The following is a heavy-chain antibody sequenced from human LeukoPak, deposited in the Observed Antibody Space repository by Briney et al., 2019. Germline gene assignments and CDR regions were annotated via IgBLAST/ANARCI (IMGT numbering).Heavy chain of an antibody. J-gene: IGHJ6*03. CDR1: GGSFSGYY. CDR3: ARVSVDIVVVVAARPAYYYYYYMDV. CDR2: INHSGST. V-gene: IGHV4-34*01. Sequence: SETLSLTCAVYGGSFSGYYWSWIRQPPGKGLEWIGEINHSGSTNYNPSLKSRVTISVDTSKNQFSLKLSSVTAADTAVYYCARVSVDIVVVVAARPAYYYYYYMDVWGKGTTVTVSS. D-gene: IGHD2-15*01.